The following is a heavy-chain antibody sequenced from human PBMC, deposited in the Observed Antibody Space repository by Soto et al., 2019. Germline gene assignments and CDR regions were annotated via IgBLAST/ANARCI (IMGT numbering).Heavy chain of an antibody. Sequence: QVQLVESGGGVVQPGRSLRLSCAASGFTFSSYGMHWVRQAPGKGLEWVAVISYDGSNKYYADSVKGRFTISRDNSKNTLYLQMNSLRAEDTAVYYCAKEGTAARVPWYYFDYWGQGTLVTVSS. D-gene: IGHD2-2*01. CDR3: AKEGTAARVPWYYFDY. J-gene: IGHJ4*02. CDR1: GFTFSSYG. V-gene: IGHV3-30*18. CDR2: ISYDGSNK.